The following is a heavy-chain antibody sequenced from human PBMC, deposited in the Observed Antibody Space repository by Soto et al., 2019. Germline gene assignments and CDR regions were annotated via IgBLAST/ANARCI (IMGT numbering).Heavy chain of an antibody. J-gene: IGHJ5*02. D-gene: IGHD3-22*01. CDR3: ARASSRGYPLWFDP. CDR1: GGSISSGDYY. Sequence: SDTLSLTCTVSGGSISSGDYYWSWIRQPPGKGLEWIGYIYCSGSTYYNPSLKSRVTISVDTSKNQFSLKLSSVTAEDTAVYYCARASSRGYPLWFDPWGQGTLVTVS. V-gene: IGHV4-30-4*02. CDR2: IYCSGST.